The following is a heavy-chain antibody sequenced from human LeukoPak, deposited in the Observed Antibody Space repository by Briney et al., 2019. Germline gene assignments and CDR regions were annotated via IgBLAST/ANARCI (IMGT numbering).Heavy chain of an antibody. J-gene: IGHJ4*02. Sequence: GGSLRLSCAASGFTFSNYAMYWVRQAPGKGLEYVSAISSNGGSTDYANSVKGRFPISRDNSKNRLFLQMGSLRAEDMAVYYCARGGYYDSSGSFEYWGQGTLVTVSS. CDR3: ARGGYYDSSGSFEY. CDR2: ISSNGGST. V-gene: IGHV3-64*01. CDR1: GFTFSNYA. D-gene: IGHD3-22*01.